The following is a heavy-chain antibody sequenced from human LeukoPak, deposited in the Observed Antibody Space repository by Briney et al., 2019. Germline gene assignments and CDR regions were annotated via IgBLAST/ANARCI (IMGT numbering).Heavy chain of an antibody. CDR1: GFTLSSYA. D-gene: IGHD3-22*01. CDR3: ARDGSEYYYDSSGFDY. Sequence: PGGSLRLSCAASGFTLSSYAMHWVRQAPGKGLEWVAVISYDGSNKYYADSVKGRFTISRDNSKNTLYLQMNSLRAEDTAVYYCARDGSEYYYDSSGFDYWGQGTLVTVSS. V-gene: IGHV3-30*04. J-gene: IGHJ4*02. CDR2: ISYDGSNK.